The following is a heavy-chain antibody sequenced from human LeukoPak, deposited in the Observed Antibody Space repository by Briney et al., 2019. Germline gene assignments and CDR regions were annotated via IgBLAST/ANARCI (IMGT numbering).Heavy chain of an antibody. CDR2: IYSGGST. CDR3: ARDRRYCSTSRSCYELYFDY. J-gene: IGHJ4*02. V-gene: IGHV3-53*01. D-gene: IGHD2-2*01. Sequence: GGSLRLSCAASGFSVSNNYMSWVRQAPGKGLEWVSVIYSGGSTYYADSVKGRFTISRDNSKNALYLQMNDLRAEDTAVYYCARDRRYCSTSRSCYELYFDYWGQGTLVTVSS. CDR1: GFSVSNNY.